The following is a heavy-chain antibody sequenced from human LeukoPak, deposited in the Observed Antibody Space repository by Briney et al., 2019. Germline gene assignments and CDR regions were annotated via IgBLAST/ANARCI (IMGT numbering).Heavy chain of an antibody. CDR3: ARAQHELLRAFDI. D-gene: IGHD2-15*01. Sequence: PGGSLRLSCAGSGFSFSNYWMSWVRQAPGKGLEWVANIKQDGSEKYYVDSVKGRFTISRDNAKNSLYLQMNSLRAEDTAVYYCARAQHELLRAFDIWGQGTMVTVSS. CDR1: GFSFSNYW. CDR2: IKQDGSEK. J-gene: IGHJ3*02. V-gene: IGHV3-7*01.